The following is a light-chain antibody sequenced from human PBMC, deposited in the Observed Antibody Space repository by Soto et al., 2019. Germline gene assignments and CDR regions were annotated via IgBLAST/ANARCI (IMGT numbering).Light chain of an antibody. V-gene: IGLV2-8*01. Sequence: QSVLTQPPSGSGSPGQSVTISCTGTSSDVGAYNYVSWYQQHPDKVPKLMIYEVNKRPSGVPDRFSASKSGNTASLTVSGLQAEDEADYYCSSYAGSNKLLFGGGTKLTVL. J-gene: IGLJ2*01. CDR1: SSDVGAYNY. CDR3: SSYAGSNKLL. CDR2: EVN.